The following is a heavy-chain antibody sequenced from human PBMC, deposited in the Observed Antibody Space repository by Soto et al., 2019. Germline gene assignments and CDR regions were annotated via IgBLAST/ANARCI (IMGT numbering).Heavy chain of an antibody. D-gene: IGHD3-3*01. CDR2: ISSSSSYI. V-gene: IGHV3-21*01. CDR3: ARTYDFWSGYYQYYFDY. Sequence: EVQLVESGGGLVKPGGSLRLSCAASGFTFSSYSMNWVRQAPGKGLEWVSSISSSSSYIYYADSVKGRFTISRDNAKNSLYLQMNSLRAEDTAVYYCARTYDFWSGYYQYYFDYWGQGTLDTVSS. CDR1: GFTFSSYS. J-gene: IGHJ4*02.